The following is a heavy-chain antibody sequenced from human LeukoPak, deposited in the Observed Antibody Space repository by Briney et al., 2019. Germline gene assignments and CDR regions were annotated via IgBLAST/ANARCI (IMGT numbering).Heavy chain of an antibody. Sequence: SETLSLTCTVSGGSISSYYWSWIRQPPGKGLEWIGYIYYSGSTNYNPSLKSRVTISVDTSKNQFSLRLSSVTAADTAVYYCATYYYGSGSYPGYFDYWGQGTLVTVSS. CDR2: IYYSGST. CDR3: ATYYYGSGSYPGYFDY. D-gene: IGHD3-10*01. V-gene: IGHV4-59*01. CDR1: GGSISSYY. J-gene: IGHJ4*02.